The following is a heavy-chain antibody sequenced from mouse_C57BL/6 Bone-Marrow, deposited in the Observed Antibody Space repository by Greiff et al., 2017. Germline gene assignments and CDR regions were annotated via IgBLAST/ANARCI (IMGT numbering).Heavy chain of an antibody. J-gene: IGHJ4*01. CDR2: IYPRSGNT. CDR1: GYTFTSYG. D-gene: IGHD2-12*01. Sequence: VKLQESGAELARPGASVKLSCKASGYTFTSYGISWVKQRTGQGLEWIGEIYPRSGNTYYNEKFKGKATLTADKSSSTAYMELRSLTSEDSAVYYCARGGGYYRGYAMDYWGQGTSVTVSS. V-gene: IGHV1-81*01. CDR3: ARGGGYYRGYAMDY.